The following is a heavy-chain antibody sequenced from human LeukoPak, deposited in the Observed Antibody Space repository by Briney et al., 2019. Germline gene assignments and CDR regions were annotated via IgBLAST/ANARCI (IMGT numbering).Heavy chain of an antibody. CDR1: GFTFDDYG. V-gene: IGHV3-9*01. Sequence: GGSLRLSSAASGFTFDDYGLHWVRQVPGKGLEWVSGINYQSATFDADSVKGRFTISRDNAKSLLFLLMDSLRPEDSALYYCVKDAGIAARPWYFDSWGQGTQVIVSS. CDR3: VKDAGIAARPWYFDS. J-gene: IGHJ4*02. D-gene: IGHD6-6*01. CDR2: INYQSATF.